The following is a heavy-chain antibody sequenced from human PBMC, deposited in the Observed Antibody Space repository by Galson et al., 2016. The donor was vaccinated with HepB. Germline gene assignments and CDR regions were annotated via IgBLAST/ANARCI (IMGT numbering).Heavy chain of an antibody. V-gene: IGHV3-21*01. CDR2: IDTSSTYI. J-gene: IGHJ5*02. CDR1: GFTFSTYN. D-gene: IGHD2-2*01. CDR3: ATSNYCSKRCAAVDP. Sequence: SLRLSCAASGFTFSTYNMNWVRQAPGKGLEWVSTIDTSSTYIYYADSVKGRFTISRDNAKNSPYLPMSSLRAEDTAVYYCATSNYCSKRCAAVDPWGQGTLVTVSS.